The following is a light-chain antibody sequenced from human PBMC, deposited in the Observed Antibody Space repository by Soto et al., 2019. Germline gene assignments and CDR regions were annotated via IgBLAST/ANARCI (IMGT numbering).Light chain of an antibody. J-gene: IGKJ2*01. CDR3: QQYNNWPPYT. CDR1: QSVSSN. Sequence: EKVMTQSPATLSVSPGERATLSCRASQSVSSNLAWYQQKPGQAPRLLIYGASTRATGIPARFSGSGSGTEFTLTISSLQSEDFAVYYWQQYNNWPPYTFGQVTKLEIK. V-gene: IGKV3-15*01. CDR2: GAS.